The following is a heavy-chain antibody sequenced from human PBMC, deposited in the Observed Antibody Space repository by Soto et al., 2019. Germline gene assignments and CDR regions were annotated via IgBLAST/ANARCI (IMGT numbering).Heavy chain of an antibody. CDR2: ISWDGLAQ. V-gene: IGHV3-30*18. Sequence: VQLVESGGGVVQPGRSLRLLCEASGFPFSRYGMHWVRQAPGMGLEWVALISWDGLAQYYGDSVRGRFTISRDNSQSTLYLQMNSLRTEDTAIYYCAKETIQVGGPNYFDYWGQGVLVTVSS. CDR1: GFPFSRYG. CDR3: AKETIQVGGPNYFDY. D-gene: IGHD1-1*01. J-gene: IGHJ4*02.